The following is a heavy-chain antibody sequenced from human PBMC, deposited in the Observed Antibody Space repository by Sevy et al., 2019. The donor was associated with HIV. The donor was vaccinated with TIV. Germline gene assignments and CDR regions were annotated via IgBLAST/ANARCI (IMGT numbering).Heavy chain of an antibody. J-gene: IGHJ4*02. V-gene: IGHV3-30*18. Sequence: GGSLRLSCAASGFTFSSYGMHWVRQAPGKGLEWVAVISYDGSNKYYADSVKGRFTISRDNSKNTLYLQMNSLRAEDKVVYYCAKDAQAYYDFWCGYPLPHFDYWGQGTLVTVSS. CDR3: AKDAQAYYDFWCGYPLPHFDY. CDR2: ISYDGSNK. CDR1: GFTFSSYG. D-gene: IGHD3-3*01.